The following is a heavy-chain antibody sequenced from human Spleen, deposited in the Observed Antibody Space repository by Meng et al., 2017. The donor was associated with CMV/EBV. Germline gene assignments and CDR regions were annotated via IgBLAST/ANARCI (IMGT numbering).Heavy chain of an antibody. D-gene: IGHD1-26*01. J-gene: IGHJ5*02. CDR1: GGTFTKYA. V-gene: IGHV1-69*05. CDR3: ARDGLSGSQPREP. CDR2: IVPLFGAT. Sequence: KASGGTFTKYASSWVRQATGRGLEWVGEIVPLFGATNYAQKFQGRVTITTDESTTTAYMELSSLRSGDTAVYYCARDGLSGSQPREPWGQGTLVTVSS.